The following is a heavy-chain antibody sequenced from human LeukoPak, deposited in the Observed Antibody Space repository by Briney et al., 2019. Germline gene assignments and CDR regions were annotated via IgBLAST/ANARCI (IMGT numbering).Heavy chain of an antibody. CDR3: ARLIPGYSSTWYNWFDP. V-gene: IGHV5-51*01. Sequence: GESLKISCKGFGYTFTSYWIGWVRQMPGKGLEWMGIIYPGDSDTRYSPSFQGQVTISADKSISTACLQWSSLKASDTAMYYCARLIPGYSSTWYNWFDPWGQGTLVTVSS. CDR2: IYPGDSDT. D-gene: IGHD6-13*01. J-gene: IGHJ5*02. CDR1: GYTFTSYW.